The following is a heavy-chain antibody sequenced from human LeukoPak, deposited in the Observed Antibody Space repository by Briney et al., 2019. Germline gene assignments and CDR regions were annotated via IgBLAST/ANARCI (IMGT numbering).Heavy chain of an antibody. J-gene: IGHJ6*01. CDR2: ISYDGSNK. Sequence: GSLRLSCAASGFTFSSYGMHWVRQAPGKGLEWVAGISYDGSNKNYADSVKGRFTISRDNSKNTLYLQMNSLRAEDTAVYFCAKGGLWFGDGPYYSFGMDVWGQGTTVTASS. CDR3: AKGGLWFGDGPYYSFGMDV. D-gene: IGHD3-10*01. V-gene: IGHV3-30*18. CDR1: GFTFSSYG.